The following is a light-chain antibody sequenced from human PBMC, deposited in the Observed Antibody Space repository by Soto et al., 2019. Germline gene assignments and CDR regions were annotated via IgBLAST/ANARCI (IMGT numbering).Light chain of an antibody. V-gene: IGKV1-39*01. J-gene: IGKJ1*01. CDR2: AAS. CDR3: QQSYSTPRT. CDR1: QSLNSL. Sequence: DIQITQSPSTLSAPVADRATITFRASQSLNSLLAWYQQKPGKAPKLLIYAASSWQSGVPSRFSGSGSGTDFTLSISSLQPEDFATYYCQQSYSTPRTFGQGTKVDIK.